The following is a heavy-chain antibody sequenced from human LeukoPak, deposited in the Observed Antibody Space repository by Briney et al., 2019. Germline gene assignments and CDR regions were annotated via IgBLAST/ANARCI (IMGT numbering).Heavy chain of an antibody. Sequence: SETLSLTCAVYGGSFSGYYWTWIRQPPGKGLEWIGDINHSGSTNYNPSLESRVTISVDTSKNQSSLKLSSVTAADTAVYYCARDILTGYYKYWGQGTLVTVSS. CDR1: GGSFSGYY. CDR3: ARDILTGYYKY. D-gene: IGHD3-9*01. V-gene: IGHV4-34*01. CDR2: INHSGST. J-gene: IGHJ4*02.